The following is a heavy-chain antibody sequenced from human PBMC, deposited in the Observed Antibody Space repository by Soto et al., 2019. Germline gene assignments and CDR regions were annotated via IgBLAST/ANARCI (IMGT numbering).Heavy chain of an antibody. Sequence: GGSLRLSCAASGFTFDDYAMHWVRQAPGKGLEWASGISWNSGSIGYADSVKGRFTISRDNAKNSLYLQMNSLRAEDTALYYCAKEGNAATMVRGAHPHIVGPRGLANGMDVWGQGNTVTVSS. J-gene: IGHJ6*02. CDR3: AKEGNAATMVRGAHPHIVGPRGLANGMDV. CDR2: ISWNSGSI. D-gene: IGHD3-10*01. V-gene: IGHV3-9*01. CDR1: GFTFDDYA.